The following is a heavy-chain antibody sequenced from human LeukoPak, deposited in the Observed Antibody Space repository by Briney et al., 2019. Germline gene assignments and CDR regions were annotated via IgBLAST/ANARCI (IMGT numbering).Heavy chain of an antibody. V-gene: IGHV4-4*07. D-gene: IGHD3-10*01. J-gene: IGHJ3*01. CDR2: MSATGSP. CDR3: ARDSFGVNAFSF. Sequence: SETLSLTCTISGDSSIHYWTWIRQPVGKGLEWIGRMSATGSPNYNTSLKSRITMSLDTSKNQFYLKLTSVTAADAAIYYCARDSFGVNAFSFWGQGTVVTVSS. CDR1: GDSSIHY.